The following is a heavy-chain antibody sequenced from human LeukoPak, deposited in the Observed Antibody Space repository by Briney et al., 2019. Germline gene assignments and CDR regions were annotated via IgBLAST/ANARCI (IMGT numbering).Heavy chain of an antibody. CDR3: VKERDSYYDY. CDR1: GFTFSNYP. V-gene: IGHV3-64D*06. J-gene: IGHJ4*02. D-gene: IGHD2-21*01. CDR2: ISSNGGST. Sequence: GGSLRLSCSASGFTFSNYPMHWVGQAPGKGREYVSAISSNGGSTYNADSVKGRFIISSDNSKNTLYLQMGSLRAEDTAVYYCVKERDSYYDYWGQGTLVTVSS.